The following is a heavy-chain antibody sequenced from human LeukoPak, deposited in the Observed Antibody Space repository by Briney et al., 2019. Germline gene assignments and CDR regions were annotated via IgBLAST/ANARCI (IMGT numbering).Heavy chain of an antibody. CDR2: ISAYNGNT. CDR1: GYTFTSYG. CDR3: ATDIAAAGPNAFDY. D-gene: IGHD6-13*01. Sequence: ASVKVSCKASGYTFTSYGISWVRHAPGQGLELMGWISAYNGNTNYAQKLQGRVTMTTDTSTSTAYMELRSLRSDDTAVYYCATDIAAAGPNAFDYWGQGTLVTVSS. V-gene: IGHV1-18*01. J-gene: IGHJ4*02.